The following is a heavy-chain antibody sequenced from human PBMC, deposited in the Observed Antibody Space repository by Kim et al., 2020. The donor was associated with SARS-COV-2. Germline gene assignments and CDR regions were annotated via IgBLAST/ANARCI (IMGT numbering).Heavy chain of an antibody. D-gene: IGHD6-19*01. CDR2: LSSNSAYV. J-gene: IGHJ4*02. CDR1: GFIFGRYT. Sequence: GGSLRLSCEASGFIFGRYTMNWVRQAPGKGLEWVSSLSSNSAYVYYADSLAGRLSISRVNARDTLFLQMDRLRAEDTGVYYCVREARYSRLSSGDYYDYWGQGTLVTVSS. CDR3: VREARYSRLSSGDYYDY. V-gene: IGHV3-21*03.